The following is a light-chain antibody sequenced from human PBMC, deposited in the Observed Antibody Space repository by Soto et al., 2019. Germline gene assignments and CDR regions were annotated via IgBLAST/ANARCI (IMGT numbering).Light chain of an antibody. CDR1: QTISSW. Sequence: DIQMTQSPSTLSVSVGDRVTITCRASQTISSWLAWYQQKPGKAPKLLIYKASTLKSGVPSRFSGSGSGTEFTLTISCLQSEDFATYCCQQYYSYPRTFGQGTRLEIK. CDR2: KAS. J-gene: IGKJ5*01. CDR3: QQYYSYPRT. V-gene: IGKV1-5*03.